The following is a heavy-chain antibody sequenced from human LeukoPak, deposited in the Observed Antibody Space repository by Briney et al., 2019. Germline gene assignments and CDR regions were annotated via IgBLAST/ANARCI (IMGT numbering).Heavy chain of an antibody. CDR2: ISSSGST. Sequence: SQTLSLTCTVSGDSISRGDYYWSWIRPPAGEGLEWSGRISSSGSTNSNPTLKSRVTISVDTSKNQSSLKLSSGTAADTAVYFCARGPYSYDSSGAFDIWGQGTMVTVSS. D-gene: IGHD3-22*01. CDR3: ARGPYSYDSSGAFDI. J-gene: IGHJ3*02. CDR1: GDSISRGDYY. V-gene: IGHV4-61*02.